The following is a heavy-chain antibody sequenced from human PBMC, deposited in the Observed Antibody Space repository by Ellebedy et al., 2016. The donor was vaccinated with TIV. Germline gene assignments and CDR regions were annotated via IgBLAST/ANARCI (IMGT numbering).Heavy chain of an antibody. J-gene: IGHJ4*02. CDR1: GGSISSYY. V-gene: IGHV4-59*13. D-gene: IGHD3-10*01. CDR3: ASWYYYGSGSPEN. CDR2: IYYSGST. Sequence: SETLSLTCTVSGGSISSYYWSWIRQPPGKGLEWIGYIYYSGSTNYNPSLKSRVTISVDTSKNQFSLKLSSVTAADTAVYYCASWYYYGSGSPENWGQGTLVTVSS.